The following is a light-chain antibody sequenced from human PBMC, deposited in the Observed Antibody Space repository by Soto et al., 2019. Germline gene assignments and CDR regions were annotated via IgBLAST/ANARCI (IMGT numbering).Light chain of an antibody. CDR2: GAS. V-gene: IGKV1-5*01. Sequence: DIQMTQSPSTLSASVGDRVTITCRASQSISSWLAWYQQKPGKAPKLLIYGASSLESGDPSRFSGRGSGTEFTLTIHSLQADDFASYYCQHYNSYWAFGQGTKVEIK. CDR1: QSISSW. CDR3: QHYNSYWA. J-gene: IGKJ1*01.